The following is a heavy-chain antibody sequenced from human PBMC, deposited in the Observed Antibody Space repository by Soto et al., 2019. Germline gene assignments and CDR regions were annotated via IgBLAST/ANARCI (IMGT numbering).Heavy chain of an antibody. D-gene: IGHD5-12*01. CDR2: IFPGDAET. Sequence: GESLKMSCDGSGYNFATDWIGLVRHKAGKGLDWMGIIFPGDAETRYSPSFQGHITISADKSISIAYLRWSSLKASDTGMYYCATPGGFGMDVWGQGTTVTVSS. CDR1: GYNFATDW. V-gene: IGHV5-51*01. J-gene: IGHJ6*02. CDR3: ATPGGFGMDV.